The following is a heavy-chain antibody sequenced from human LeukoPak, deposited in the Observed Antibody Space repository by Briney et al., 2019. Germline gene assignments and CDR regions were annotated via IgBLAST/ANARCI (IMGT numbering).Heavy chain of an antibody. V-gene: IGHV3-23*01. CDR1: GFTFSSYA. Sequence: GGSLRLSCAASGFTFSSYAMSWVRQAPGKGLEWVSAISGSGGSTYYADSVKGRFTISGDNSKNTLYLQMNSLRAEDTAVYYCAKGDRGYSYGRGYYYYYGMDVWGQGTTVTVSS. D-gene: IGHD5-18*01. J-gene: IGHJ6*02. CDR2: ISGSGGST. CDR3: AKGDRGYSYGRGYYYYYGMDV.